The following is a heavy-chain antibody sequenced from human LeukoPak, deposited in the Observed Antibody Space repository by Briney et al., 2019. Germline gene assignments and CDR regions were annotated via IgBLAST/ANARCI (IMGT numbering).Heavy chain of an antibody. CDR1: EFTFSSFS. V-gene: IGHV3-30-3*01. CDR3: ARGDDIRTYYFDY. Sequence: GGSLRLSCDASEFTFSSFSMHWVRQAPGKGLEWVAVISSEGGTKHYADSVKGRFTMSRDNSKNTLYLEMNSLRVEDTAMYYCARGDDIRTYYFDYWGQGTPVTVSS. J-gene: IGHJ4*02. CDR2: ISSEGGTK. D-gene: IGHD1-1*01.